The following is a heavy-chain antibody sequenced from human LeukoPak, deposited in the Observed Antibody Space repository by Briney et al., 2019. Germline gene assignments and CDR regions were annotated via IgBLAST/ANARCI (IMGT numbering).Heavy chain of an antibody. V-gene: IGHV3-74*01. D-gene: IGHD6-13*01. J-gene: IGHJ4*02. Sequence: GGSLRLSCAASGFTFSNYWMHWVRQTPGEGLVCVSLIKGDGSSTTYADSVKGRFTISRDNAKNTVYLQMNSLRAEDTAVYYCAKDRSSSWYHSYFDYWGQGTLVTVSS. CDR3: AKDRSSSWYHSYFDY. CDR1: GFTFSNYW. CDR2: IKGDGSST.